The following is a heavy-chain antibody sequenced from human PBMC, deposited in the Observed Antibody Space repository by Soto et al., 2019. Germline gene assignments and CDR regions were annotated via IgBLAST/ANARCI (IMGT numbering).Heavy chain of an antibody. CDR1: GFTFSSYA. Sequence: GGSLRLSCAASGFTFSSYAMSWVRQAPGKGLEWVSAISGSGGSTYYADSVKGRFTISRDNSKNTLYLQMNSLRAEDTAVYYCAKDYSVRSGSVRRDFQHWGQGTLVTVSS. CDR3: AKDYSVRSGSVRRDFQH. CDR2: ISGSGGST. V-gene: IGHV3-23*01. D-gene: IGHD3-22*01. J-gene: IGHJ1*01.